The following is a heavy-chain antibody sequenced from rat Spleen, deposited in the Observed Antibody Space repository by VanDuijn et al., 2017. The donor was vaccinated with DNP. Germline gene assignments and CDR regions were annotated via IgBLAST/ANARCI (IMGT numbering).Heavy chain of an antibody. CDR3: AKGPNFGGWSDYFDY. CDR2: ISTGGDDT. D-gene: IGHD1-11*01. CDR1: GFTFSNYG. V-gene: IGHV5S13*01. Sequence: EVQLVESGGGLVQPGRSLKLSCAASGFTFSNYGMAWVRQTPTKGLEWVASISTGGDDTYYRDSVKGRFTISRDNAKNTLYLQMNKLGSEDTGIYYCAKGPNFGGWSDYFDYWGQGVMVTVSS. J-gene: IGHJ2*01.